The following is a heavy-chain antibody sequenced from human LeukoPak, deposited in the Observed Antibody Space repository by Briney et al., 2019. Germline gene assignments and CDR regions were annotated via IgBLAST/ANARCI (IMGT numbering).Heavy chain of an antibody. CDR1: GFTFSDYY. CDR2: ISSSGSTI. Sequence: PGGSLRLSCAASGFTFSDYYMSWIRQAPGKGLEWVSYISSSGSTIYYADSVKGRFTISRDNAKNSLYLQMNSLRGEDTAAYYCARVRSFYDLDAFDIWGHGTMVTVSS. CDR3: ARVRSFYDLDAFDI. J-gene: IGHJ3*02. D-gene: IGHD5/OR15-5a*01. V-gene: IGHV3-11*04.